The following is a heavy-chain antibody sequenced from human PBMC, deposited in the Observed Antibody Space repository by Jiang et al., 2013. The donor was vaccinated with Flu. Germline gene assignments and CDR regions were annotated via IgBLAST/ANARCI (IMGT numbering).Heavy chain of an antibody. D-gene: IGHD1-26*01. CDR3: ARREVRHFDY. CDR2: ISAYNGND. Sequence: MEWISAYNGNDKVIAQKLQGRVTMTTDTSATTAYMELSSLTSEDTAVYYCARREVRHFDYWGQGTLVTVSS. J-gene: IGHJ4*02. V-gene: IGHV1-18*01.